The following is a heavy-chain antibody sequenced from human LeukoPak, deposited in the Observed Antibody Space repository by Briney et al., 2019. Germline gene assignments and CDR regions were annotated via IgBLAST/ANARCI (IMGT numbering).Heavy chain of an antibody. V-gene: IGHV4-4*09. J-gene: IGHJ6*03. CDR3: AKGTSTVVTPNYYYYYSMDV. CDR1: GASISSFY. D-gene: IGHD4-23*01. CDR2: IHVSGGT. Sequence: KTSETLSLTCTVSGASISSFYWNWIRQSPGKGLEWIGFIHVSGGTSYDPSLKSRVTISIDTSKNQFSPRLNSVTAADTAVYYCAKGTSTVVTPNYYYYYSMDVWGKGTTVTVSS.